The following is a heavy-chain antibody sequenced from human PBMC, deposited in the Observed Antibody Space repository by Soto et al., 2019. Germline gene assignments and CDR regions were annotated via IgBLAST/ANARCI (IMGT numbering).Heavy chain of an antibody. Sequence: TLSLTCTVSGGSISSGGYYWSWIRQHPGKGLEWIGYIYYIGSTYYNPSLKSRVTISVDTSKNQFSLKLSSVTAADTAVYYCARDRVPAAPYYYYGMDVWGQGTTVTVSS. CDR2: IYYIGST. D-gene: IGHD2-2*01. CDR3: ARDRVPAAPYYYYGMDV. CDR1: GGSISSGGYY. J-gene: IGHJ6*02. V-gene: IGHV4-31*03.